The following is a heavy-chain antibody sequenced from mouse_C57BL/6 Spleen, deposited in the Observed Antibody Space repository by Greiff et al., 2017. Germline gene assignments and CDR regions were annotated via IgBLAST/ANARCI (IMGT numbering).Heavy chain of an antibody. V-gene: IGHV1-81*01. J-gene: IGHJ4*01. CDR2: IYPRSGNT. CDR1: GYTFTSYG. Sequence: VQLQQSGAELARPGASVKLSCKASGYTFTSYGISWVKQRTGQGLEWIGEIYPRSGNTYYNEKFKGKATLPADKSSSTAYMELRSLTSEDSAVYFCASSPYYYGSSTYAMDYWGQGTSVTVSS. D-gene: IGHD1-1*01. CDR3: ASSPYYYGSSTYAMDY.